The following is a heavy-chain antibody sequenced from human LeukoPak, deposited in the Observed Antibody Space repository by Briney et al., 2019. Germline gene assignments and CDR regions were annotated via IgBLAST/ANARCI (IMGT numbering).Heavy chain of an antibody. CDR3: ARVGGGWQNFDY. Sequence: PSETLSLTCAVYGGSFSSYYWSWIRQPPGKGLEWIGEINHSGSTNYNPSLKSRVTISVDTSKNQFSLKLSSVTAADTAVYYCARVGGGWQNFDYWGQGTLVTVSS. CDR2: INHSGST. J-gene: IGHJ4*02. D-gene: IGHD6-19*01. V-gene: IGHV4-34*01. CDR1: GGSFSSYY.